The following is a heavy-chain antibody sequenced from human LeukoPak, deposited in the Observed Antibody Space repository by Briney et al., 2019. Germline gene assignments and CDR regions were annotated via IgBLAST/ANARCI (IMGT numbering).Heavy chain of an antibody. CDR1: GGTFSSYA. CDR2: IIPIFGTA. CDR3: ATVRDVVGVAVTGHVFDS. J-gene: IGHJ4*02. Sequence: GASVKVSCKASGGTFSSYAISWVRQAPGQGLEWMGGIIPIFGTANYAQKFQGRVTMTEDTSTDTAYMELSSLRSEDTAVYYCATVRDVVGVAVTGHVFDSWGQGTLVTVSS. D-gene: IGHD2-15*01. V-gene: IGHV1-69*06.